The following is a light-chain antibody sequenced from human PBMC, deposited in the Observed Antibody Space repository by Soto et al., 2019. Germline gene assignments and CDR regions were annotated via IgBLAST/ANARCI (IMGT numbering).Light chain of an antibody. V-gene: IGKV1D-12*01. CDR3: QHADSFPLIT. J-gene: IGKJ5*01. Sequence: IQLTQSPSSVSASVGDRVTITCRASQDIAGYLAWYQHKPGRAPELLIHAASSLQSGVPSRFSGSGSGTDFTLTINSLQPEDFATYYCQHADSFPLITFGQGTRLEIK. CDR2: AAS. CDR1: QDIAGY.